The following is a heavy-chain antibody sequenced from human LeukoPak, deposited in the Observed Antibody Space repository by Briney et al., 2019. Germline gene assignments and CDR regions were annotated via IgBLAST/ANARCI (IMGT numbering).Heavy chain of an antibody. CDR3: LRDWYGSWSYWQIRESYFDY. J-gene: IGHJ4*02. CDR2: IKSKTDGGTT. CDR1: GFTFSNAW. Sequence: PGGSLRLSCAASGFTFSNAWMSWVRQAPGKGLEWVGRIKSKTDGGTTDYAAPVKGRFTISKDDSKNTLYLQMNSLKTEDTAVYYCLRDWYGSWSYWQIRESYFDYWGQGTLVTVSS. D-gene: IGHD3-10*01. V-gene: IGHV3-15*01.